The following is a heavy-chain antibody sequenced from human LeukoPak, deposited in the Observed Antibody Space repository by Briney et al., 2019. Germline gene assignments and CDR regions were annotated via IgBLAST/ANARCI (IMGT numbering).Heavy chain of an antibody. CDR1: SGSFSGYY. D-gene: IGHD3-22*01. V-gene: IGHV4-34*01. CDR2: INHSGST. J-gene: IGHJ4*02. Sequence: SETLSLTCAVYSGSFSGYYWSWIRQPPGKGLEWIGEINHSGSTNYNPSLKSRVTISVDTYKNQFSLKLSSVTAADTAVYYCARGHYYDSSGYYGYWGQGTLVTVSS. CDR3: ARGHYYDSSGYYGY.